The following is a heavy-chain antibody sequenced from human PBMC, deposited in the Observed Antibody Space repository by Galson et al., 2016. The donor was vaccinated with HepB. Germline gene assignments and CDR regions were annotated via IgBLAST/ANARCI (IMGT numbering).Heavy chain of an antibody. CDR2: ISASSGFT. CDR3: ARDFVVYAIGPMNWFDP. D-gene: IGHD2-8*02. CDR1: NYAFINFG. V-gene: IGHV1-18*01. J-gene: IGHJ5*02. Sequence: SVKVSCKASNYAFINFGISWVRQAPGQGLEWMGWISASSGFTNYAPKFQGRVTMTTDTSTSTAYMEVTSLRYDDTAVYYCARDFVVYAIGPMNWFDPWSQGTLVTVSS.